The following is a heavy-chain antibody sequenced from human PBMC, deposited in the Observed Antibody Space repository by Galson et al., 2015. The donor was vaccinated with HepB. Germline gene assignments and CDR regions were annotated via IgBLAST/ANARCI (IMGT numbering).Heavy chain of an antibody. D-gene: IGHD5-12*01. CDR3: ARDPITRPVWFDP. J-gene: IGHJ5*02. V-gene: IGHV1-69*04. CDR1: GGTFSSYA. CDR2: IIPILGIA. Sequence: SVKVSCKASGGTFSSYAISWVRQAPGQGLEWMGRIIPILGIANYAQKFQGRVTITADKSTSTAYMELSSLRSEDTAVYYCARDPITRPVWFDPWGQGTLVTVSS.